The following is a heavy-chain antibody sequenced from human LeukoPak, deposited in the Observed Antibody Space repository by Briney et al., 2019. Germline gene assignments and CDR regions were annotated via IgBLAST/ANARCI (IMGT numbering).Heavy chain of an antibody. V-gene: IGHV1-2*02. CDR2: INPNSGGT. Sequence: ASVKVSCKASGYTFTGYYMHRVRQAPGQGLGWMGWINPNSGGTNYAQKFQGRVTMTRDTSISTAYMELSRLRSDDTAVYYCARDPITGTTGNFDYWGQGTLVTVSS. CDR3: ARDPITGTTGNFDY. J-gene: IGHJ4*02. CDR1: GYTFTGYY. D-gene: IGHD1-20*01.